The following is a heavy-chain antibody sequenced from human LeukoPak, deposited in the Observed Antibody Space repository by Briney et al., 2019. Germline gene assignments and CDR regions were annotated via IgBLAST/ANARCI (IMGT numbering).Heavy chain of an antibody. J-gene: IGHJ5*02. CDR1: GYTFTSYG. V-gene: IGHV1-18*01. CDR2: ISAYNGDT. CDR3: AREVWNSRDTHGPLDP. D-gene: IGHD3-16*02. Sequence: ASVRVSCKASGYTFTSYGVTWVRQAPGQGLEWMGWISAYNGDTNYAQTFQGRVIMTTETSTSTAYVELRGLRSDDTAVYYCAREVWNSRDTHGPLDPWGQGTLVIVSA.